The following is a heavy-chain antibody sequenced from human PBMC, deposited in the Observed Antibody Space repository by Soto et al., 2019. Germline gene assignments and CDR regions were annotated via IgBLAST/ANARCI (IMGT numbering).Heavy chain of an antibody. Sequence: TGGSLRLSCAASGFTFRNYGMHWVRQAPGKGLEWVAVIWYDGSNEYYADSVKGRFIISRDNSKDTMYLQMNSLRAEDTAVYYCTRDIRSIYFDYWGLGTLVTVSS. J-gene: IGHJ4*02. V-gene: IGHV3-33*01. D-gene: IGHD6-13*01. CDR1: GFTFRNYG. CDR3: TRDIRSIYFDY. CDR2: IWYDGSNE.